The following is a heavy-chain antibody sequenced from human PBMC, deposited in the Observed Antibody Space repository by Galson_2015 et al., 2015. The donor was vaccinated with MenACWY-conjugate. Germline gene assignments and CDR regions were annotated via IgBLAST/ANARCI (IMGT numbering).Heavy chain of an antibody. CDR2: IYHTGST. Sequence: SETLSLTCTVSGYSFSSGWYWTWIRQPPGKGLEWIASIYHTGSTYYNPSLKSRVSISIQTSNNQFSLNLNSVTAADMAMYYCARGGGIAVAGDWGQGTLVTVSS. J-gene: IGHJ4*02. V-gene: IGHV4-38-2*02. CDR1: GYSFSSGWY. CDR3: ARGGGIAVAGD. D-gene: IGHD6-19*01.